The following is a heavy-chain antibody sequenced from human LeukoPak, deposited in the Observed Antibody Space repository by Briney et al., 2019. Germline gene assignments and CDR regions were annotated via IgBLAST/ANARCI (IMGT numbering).Heavy chain of an antibody. V-gene: IGHV4-38-2*02. CDR1: GYSISSGYY. D-gene: IGHD6-13*01. CDR3: ASRLFTRYSSSPFDY. CDR2: IYHSGST. J-gene: IGHJ4*02. Sequence: PSETLSLTCTVSGYSISSGYYWGWIRQPPGKGLEWIGSIYHSGSTYYNPSLKSRVTISVDTSKNQFSLKLSSVTAADTAVYYCASRLFTRYSSSPFDYWGQGTLVTVSS.